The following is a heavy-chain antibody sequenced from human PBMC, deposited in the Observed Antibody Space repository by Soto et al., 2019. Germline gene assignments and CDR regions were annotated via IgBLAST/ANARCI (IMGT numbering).Heavy chain of an antibody. J-gene: IGHJ4*02. CDR2: IDYNGVT. V-gene: IGHV4-39*01. D-gene: IGHD2-15*01. Sequence: SETLSLSCTVSGGSIYRSGYYWGWIRQPPGRGLEWIGNIDYNGVTYSNPSLKSRVTISRDTSKNQFSLKLTSVTAADTALYYCGKVLVGATGHTDSDSWGPGTLVTVSS. CDR3: GKVLVGATGHTDSDS. CDR1: GGSIYRSGYY.